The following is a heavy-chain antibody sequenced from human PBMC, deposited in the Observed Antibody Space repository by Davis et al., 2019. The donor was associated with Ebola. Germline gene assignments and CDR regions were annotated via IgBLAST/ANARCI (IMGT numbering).Heavy chain of an antibody. CDR3: ARDWLLWFGELYYYYGMDV. V-gene: IGHV3-48*02. CDR2: ISSSSSTI. J-gene: IGHJ6*02. Sequence: GESLKISCAASGFTFSSYSMNWVRQAPGKGLEWVSYISSSSSTIYYADSVKGRFTISRDNAKNSLYLQMNSLRDEDTAVYYCARDWLLWFGELYYYYGMDVWGQGTTVTVSS. D-gene: IGHD3-10*01. CDR1: GFTFSSYS.